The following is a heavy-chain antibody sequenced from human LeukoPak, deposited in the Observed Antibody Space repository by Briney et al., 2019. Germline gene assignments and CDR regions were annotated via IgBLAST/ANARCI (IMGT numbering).Heavy chain of an antibody. CDR1: GYTFTDYY. D-gene: IGHD1-26*01. CDR3: ARDGGSGSSNWFDR. Sequence: GASVTVSCKASGYTFTDYYMHWVRQAPGQGLEWMGWINPNSGGTNYAQKFQGRVTMTRDTSISTAYMELSRLRSDDTAVYYCARDGGSGSSNWFDRWGQGTLVTVAS. V-gene: IGHV1-2*02. J-gene: IGHJ5*02. CDR2: INPNSGGT.